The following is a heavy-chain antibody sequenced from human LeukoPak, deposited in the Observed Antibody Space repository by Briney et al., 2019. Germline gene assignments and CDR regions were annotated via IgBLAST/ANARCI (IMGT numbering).Heavy chain of an antibody. CDR2: TYYSGST. Sequence: SETLSLTCTVSGGSISSYYWSWIRQPPGKGLEWIGYTYYSGSTNYNPSLKSRVTISVDTSKNQFSLKLSSVTAADTAVYYCARPGVATITDAFDIWGQGTMVTVSS. CDR3: ARPGVATITDAFDI. CDR1: GGSISSYY. V-gene: IGHV4-59*01. J-gene: IGHJ3*02. D-gene: IGHD5-24*01.